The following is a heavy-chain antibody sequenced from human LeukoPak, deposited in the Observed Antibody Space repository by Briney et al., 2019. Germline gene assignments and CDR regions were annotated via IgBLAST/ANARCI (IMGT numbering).Heavy chain of an antibody. CDR2: IYYSGST. CDR3: ASHPGKDRDAFDI. J-gene: IGHJ3*02. D-gene: IGHD1-26*01. CDR1: GGSISSYY. Sequence: SETLSLTCTVSGGSISSYYWSWIRQPPGKGLEWIGYIYYSGSTNYNPSLKSRVTISVDTSKNQFSLKLSSVTAADTAVYYGASHPGKDRDAFDIWGQGTMVTVSS. V-gene: IGHV4-59*08.